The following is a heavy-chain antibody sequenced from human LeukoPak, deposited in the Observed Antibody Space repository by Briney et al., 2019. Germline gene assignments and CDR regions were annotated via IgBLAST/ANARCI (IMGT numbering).Heavy chain of an antibody. CDR2: IKSKADGGTT. J-gene: IGHJ6*02. V-gene: IGHV3-15*07. Sequence: GGSLRLSCAASGFTFSNAWMNWVRQAPGKGLEWVGRIKSKADGGTTDYAAPVKGRFTISRDDSKNTLYLQMNSLKTEDTAVYYCTTQVLESYGMDVWGQGTTVTVSS. CDR3: TTQVLESYGMDV. CDR1: GFTFSNAW. D-gene: IGHD3-3*01.